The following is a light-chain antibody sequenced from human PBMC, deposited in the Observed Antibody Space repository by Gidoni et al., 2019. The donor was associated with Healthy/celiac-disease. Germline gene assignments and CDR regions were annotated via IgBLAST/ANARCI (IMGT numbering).Light chain of an antibody. CDR3: QQSDSTPT. V-gene: IGKV1-39*01. J-gene: IGKJ1*01. Sequence: DIPMTQSPSSLSASVGDRVTITCRASQSISSYLNWYQQKPGKAPKLLIYAASSLQSGVPSRFSGSGSGTDFTLTISSLQPEEFATYYCQQSDSTPTFGQGTKVEIK. CDR1: QSISSY. CDR2: AAS.